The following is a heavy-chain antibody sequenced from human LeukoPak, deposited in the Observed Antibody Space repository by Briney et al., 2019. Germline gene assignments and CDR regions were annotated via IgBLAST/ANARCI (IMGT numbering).Heavy chain of an antibody. V-gene: IGHV3-53*01. Sequence: GGSLRLSCAASGFTFSDYYMSWVRQAPGKGLEWVSVLYTGGGTDHADSVKGRFIISRDNSKNTLSLQMNSLRAEDTAIYYCTRSGYRHPYHFDSWGQGTLVTVSS. CDR3: TRSGYRHPYHFDS. CDR2: LYTGGGT. CDR1: GFTFSDYY. D-gene: IGHD3-22*01. J-gene: IGHJ4*02.